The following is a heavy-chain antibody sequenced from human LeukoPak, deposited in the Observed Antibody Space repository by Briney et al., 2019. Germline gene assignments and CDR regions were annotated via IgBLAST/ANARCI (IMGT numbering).Heavy chain of an antibody. D-gene: IGHD3-22*01. Sequence: GGSLRLSCAASGFTFSDYYMSWIRQAPGKGLEWVSYISSSGSTIYYADSVKGRFTISRDNAKNSLYLQMNSLRAEDTAVYYCASLRYYYDSSGYRGAFDIWGQGTMVTVSS. CDR1: GFTFSDYY. J-gene: IGHJ3*02. CDR3: ASLRYYYDSSGYRGAFDI. V-gene: IGHV3-11*04. CDR2: ISSSGSTI.